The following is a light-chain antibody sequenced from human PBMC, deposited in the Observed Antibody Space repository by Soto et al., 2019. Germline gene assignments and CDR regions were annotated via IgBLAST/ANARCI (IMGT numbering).Light chain of an antibody. CDR3: HQRSNWPPFT. CDR2: DAS. Sequence: EIVLTQSPATLSLSPGERATLSCRASQSVSGYLAWYQHRLGQAPRLLIFDASNRATGIPARFSGSGSGTDFTLTISSLVPEDSAVYYCHQRSNWPPFTFGQGTKLEIK. J-gene: IGKJ2*01. CDR1: QSVSGY. V-gene: IGKV3-11*01.